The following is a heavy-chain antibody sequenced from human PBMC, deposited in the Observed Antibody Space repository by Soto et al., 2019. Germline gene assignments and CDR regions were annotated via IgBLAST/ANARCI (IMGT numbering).Heavy chain of an antibody. Sequence: GGSLRLSCAASGFTFSSYWMSWVRQAPGKGLEWVANIKQDGSEKYYVDSVKGRFTISRDNAKNSLYLQMNSLRAEDTAVYYCARETPDVLRFLEWLRGETYYFDYWGQGTLVTVS. CDR3: ARETPDVLRFLEWLRGETYYFDY. V-gene: IGHV3-7*03. CDR2: IKQDGSEK. J-gene: IGHJ4*02. D-gene: IGHD3-3*01. CDR1: GFTFSSYW.